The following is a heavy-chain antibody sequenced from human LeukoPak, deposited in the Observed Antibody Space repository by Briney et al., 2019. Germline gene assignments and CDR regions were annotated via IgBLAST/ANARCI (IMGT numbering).Heavy chain of an antibody. J-gene: IGHJ4*02. D-gene: IGHD3-10*01. Sequence: GGSLRLSCAASGFTFSTYAMRWVRQAPGKGLEWVSSISGSDGSTYYADSVKGRFTISRDNSKNTLYLQMNSLRAEDTAVYYCAKGESHPKYYFDYWGQGTLVTVSS. V-gene: IGHV3-23*01. CDR2: ISGSDGST. CDR1: GFTFSTYA. CDR3: AKGESHPKYYFDY.